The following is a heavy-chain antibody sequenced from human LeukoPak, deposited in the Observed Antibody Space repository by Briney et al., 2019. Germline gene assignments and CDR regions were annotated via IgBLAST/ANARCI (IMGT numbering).Heavy chain of an antibody. D-gene: IGHD5-24*01. V-gene: IGHV3-30-3*01. CDR1: GFTFSSYA. Sequence: GGSLRLSCAASGFTFSSYAMHWVRQAPGKGLEWVAVISYDGSNKYYADSVKGRFTISRDNAKNSLYLQMNSLRDEDTAVYYCARASFQRWLQLGGDWGQGALVTVSS. J-gene: IGHJ4*02. CDR3: ARASFQRWLQLGGD. CDR2: ISYDGSNK.